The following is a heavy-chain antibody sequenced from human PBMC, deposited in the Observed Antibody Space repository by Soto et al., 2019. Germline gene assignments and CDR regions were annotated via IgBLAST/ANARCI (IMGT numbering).Heavy chain of an antibody. Sequence: EVQLLESGGCLVQPGGSLRLSCAASGFTFSSYAMNWVRQAPGKGLEWVSVISRSGSSTYYADAVKGRFTISRDNSKTRRHVQMISLRAEDTAVYYCARLTMGRYLDLWGRVTLVTASS. D-gene: IGHD3-3*01. J-gene: IGHJ2*01. CDR2: ISRSGSST. V-gene: IGHV3-23*01. CDR1: GFTFSSYA. CDR3: ARLTMGRYLDL.